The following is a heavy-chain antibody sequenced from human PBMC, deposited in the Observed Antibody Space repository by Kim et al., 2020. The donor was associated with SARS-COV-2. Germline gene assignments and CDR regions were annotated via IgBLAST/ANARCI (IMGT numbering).Heavy chain of an antibody. CDR1: GYTFTSYY. J-gene: IGHJ6*02. Sequence: ASVKVSCKASGYTFTSYYMHWVRQAPGQGLEWMVIINPSGGSTSYAQKFQGRVTMTRDTSTSTVYMELSSLRSEDTAVYYCARLGTVVPAASHYYYGMDVWGQGTTVTVSS. CDR3: ARLGTVVPAASHYYYGMDV. CDR2: INPSGGST. D-gene: IGHD2-2*01. V-gene: IGHV1-46*01.